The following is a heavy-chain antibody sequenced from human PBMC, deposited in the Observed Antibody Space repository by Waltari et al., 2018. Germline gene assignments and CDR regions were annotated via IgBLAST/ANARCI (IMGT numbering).Heavy chain of an antibody. CDR3: ARISSGDLAFDS. J-gene: IGHJ5*01. CDR1: GYSISNGYL. CDR2: LFHDWGGVLQH. Sequence: QVRLEESGPRLVKASETLSLTCTASGYSISNGYLWGWIRPTPGGGLAWSGNLFHDWGGVLQHPGVGGECIGNMCHYGRGYDNPSLRSRVSISVDTSKNQLSLRLNSVTAADTATYYCARISSGDLAFDSWGHGIPVIVS. V-gene: IGHV4-38-2*02. D-gene: IGHD2-21*01.